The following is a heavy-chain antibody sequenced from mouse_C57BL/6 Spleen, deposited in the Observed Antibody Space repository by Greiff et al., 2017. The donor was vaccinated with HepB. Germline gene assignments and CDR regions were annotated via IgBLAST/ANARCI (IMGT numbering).Heavy chain of an antibody. J-gene: IGHJ2*01. CDR3: ARGGYGNYDFDY. CDR1: GYSFTGYY. CDR2: INPSTGGT. D-gene: IGHD2-1*01. V-gene: IGHV1-42*01. Sequence: EVQLQQSGPELVKPGASVKISCKASGYSFTGYYMNWVKQSPEKSLEWIGEINPSTGGTTYNQKFKAKATLTVDKSSSTAYMQLKSLTSEDSAVYYCARGGYGNYDFDYWGQGTTLTVSS.